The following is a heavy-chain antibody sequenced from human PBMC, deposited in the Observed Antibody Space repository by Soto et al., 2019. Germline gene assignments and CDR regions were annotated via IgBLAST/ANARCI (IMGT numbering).Heavy chain of an antibody. D-gene: IGHD3-22*01. CDR3: ARDTYYYDSSDHFSADAFDI. J-gene: IGHJ3*02. CDR2: ISNDGSST. Sequence: EVQLVESGGGLVQPGGSLRLSCAASGFTSSSYWIHWVRQAPGKGLVWVSRISNDGSSTNYADSVKGRFTISRDNAKNTVYLQMNSLRAEDPAVYYCARDTYYYDSSDHFSADAFDIWGQGTMVTVSS. CDR1: GFTSSSYW. V-gene: IGHV3-74*01.